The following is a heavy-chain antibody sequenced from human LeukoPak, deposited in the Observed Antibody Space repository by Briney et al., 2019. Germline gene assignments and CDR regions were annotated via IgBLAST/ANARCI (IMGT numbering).Heavy chain of an antibody. CDR2: ISSSSSTI. J-gene: IGHJ4*02. V-gene: IGHV3-48*01. D-gene: IGHD6-19*01. CDR1: GFTFSSYS. Sequence: GGSLRLSCAASGFTFSSYSMNWVRQAPGKGLEWVSYISSSSSTIYYADSVKGRFTISRDNAKNSLYLQMNSLRAEDTAVYYCARDEVIAVAGTGYWGQGTLVTVSS. CDR3: ARDEVIAVAGTGY.